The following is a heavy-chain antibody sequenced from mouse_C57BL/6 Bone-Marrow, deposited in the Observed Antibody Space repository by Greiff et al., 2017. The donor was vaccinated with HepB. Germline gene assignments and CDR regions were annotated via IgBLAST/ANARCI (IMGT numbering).Heavy chain of an antibody. CDR2: INPNNGGT. CDR1: GYTFTDYY. Sequence: VQLKHSGPELVKPGASVKISCKASGYTFTDYYMNWVKQSHGKSLEWIGDINPNNGGTSYNQKFKGKATLTVDKSSSTAYMELRSLTSEDSAVYYCARRYYGSSSFGYWGQGTTLTVSS. D-gene: IGHD1-1*01. CDR3: ARRYYGSSSFGY. V-gene: IGHV1-26*01. J-gene: IGHJ2*01.